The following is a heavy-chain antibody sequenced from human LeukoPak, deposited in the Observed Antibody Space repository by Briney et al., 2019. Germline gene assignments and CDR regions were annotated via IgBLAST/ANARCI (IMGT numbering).Heavy chain of an antibody. J-gene: IGHJ4*02. CDR2: ISAYNGNT. Sequence: ASVKVSCKASGGTFSSYAISWVRQAPGQGLEWMGWISAYNGNTNYAQKLQGRVTMTTDTSTSTAYMELRSLRSDDTAVYYCARGDHYYDSSGYYDYWGQGTLVTVSS. D-gene: IGHD3-22*01. CDR3: ARGDHYYDSSGYYDY. CDR1: GGTFSSYA. V-gene: IGHV1-18*01.